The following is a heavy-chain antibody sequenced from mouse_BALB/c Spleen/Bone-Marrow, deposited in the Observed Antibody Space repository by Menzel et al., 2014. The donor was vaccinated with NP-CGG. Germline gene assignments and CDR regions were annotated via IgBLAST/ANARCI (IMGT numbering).Heavy chain of an antibody. J-gene: IGHJ2*01. CDR2: ISSGGSYT. D-gene: IGHD2-14*01. CDR3: ARAGRYDGNFDY. CDR1: GFTFSSCA. V-gene: IGHV5-9-1*01. Sequence: EVMLVESGGGLVKPGGPLKLSCAASGFTFSSCAMSWVRQTPEKRLEWVATISSGGSYTYCLDSVKGRFTISRDNAKNTLYLQMSSLRSKDTAMYYCARAGRYDGNFDYWGQGTTLTVSS.